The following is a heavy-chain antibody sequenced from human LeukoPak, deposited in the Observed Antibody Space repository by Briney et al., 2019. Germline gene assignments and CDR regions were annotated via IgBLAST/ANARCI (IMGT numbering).Heavy chain of an antibody. D-gene: IGHD6-13*01. CDR2: ISSSGSTI. V-gene: IGHV3-48*03. CDR1: GFTFSSYE. Sequence: GGSLRLSCAASGFTFSSYEMNWVRQAPGKGLEWVSYISSSGSTIYYADSVKGRFTISRDNAKNSLYLQMNSLRAEDTAVYYRARGGRAATSPSLDYWGQGTLVTVSS. CDR3: ARGGRAATSPSLDY. J-gene: IGHJ4*02.